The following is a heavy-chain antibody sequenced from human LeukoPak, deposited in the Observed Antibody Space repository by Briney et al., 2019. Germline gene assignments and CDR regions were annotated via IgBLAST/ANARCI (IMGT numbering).Heavy chain of an antibody. CDR1: GFTFSSYA. CDR2: ISYDGSNK. D-gene: IGHD4-17*01. Sequence: QPGRSLRLSCAASGFTFSSYAMHWVRQAPGKGLEWVAVISYDGSNKYYADSVKGRFTISRDGSKNTLYLQMNSLRAEDTAVYYCARVSTVTTPVDEYWGQGTLVTVSS. V-gene: IGHV3-30*04. CDR3: ARVSTVTTPVDEY. J-gene: IGHJ4*02.